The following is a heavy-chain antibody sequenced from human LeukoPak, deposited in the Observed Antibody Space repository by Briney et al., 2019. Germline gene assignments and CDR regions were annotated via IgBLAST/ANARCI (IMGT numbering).Heavy chain of an antibody. J-gene: IGHJ3*02. Sequence: GGSLRLSCAVSGFTVSGNYMSWVRQAPGKGLEWVSLIYSGGSTYYADSVKGRFTISRDNSKNTLYLQMNSLRAEVTAVYYCARVAMVRAFDIWRQGTMVTVYS. D-gene: IGHD5-18*01. CDR3: ARVAMVRAFDI. CDR1: GFTVSGNY. V-gene: IGHV3-53*01. CDR2: IYSGGST.